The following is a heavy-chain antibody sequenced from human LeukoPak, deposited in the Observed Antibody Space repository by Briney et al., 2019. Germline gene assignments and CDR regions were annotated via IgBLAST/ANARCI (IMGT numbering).Heavy chain of an antibody. CDR1: GYTFTNYG. CDR2: INAYNGDT. V-gene: IGHV1-18*01. Sequence: AASVKVSCKASGYTFTNYGVSWVRQASGQGLEWMGWINAYNGDTHYAQNLQGRLTMTTDTSTSMAFMELRSLRPDDTAVYFCARWGLVAPGTYYYYYMDVWGRGTTVTVSS. D-gene: IGHD2-2*01. J-gene: IGHJ6*03. CDR3: ARWGLVAPGTYYYYYMDV.